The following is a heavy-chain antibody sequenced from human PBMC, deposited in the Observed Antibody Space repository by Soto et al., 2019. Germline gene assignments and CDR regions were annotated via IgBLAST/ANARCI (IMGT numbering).Heavy chain of an antibody. J-gene: IGHJ6*02. Sequence: SVKVSCKASGGTFSSYAISWVRQAPGQGLEWMGGIIPIFGTANYAQKFQGRVTITADESTSTAYMELSSLRSEDTAVYYCASSTDIVVVPAAAYYYYYGMDVWGQGTTVTVSS. D-gene: IGHD2-2*01. CDR1: GGTFSSYA. CDR3: ASSTDIVVVPAAAYYYYYGMDV. V-gene: IGHV1-69*13. CDR2: IIPIFGTA.